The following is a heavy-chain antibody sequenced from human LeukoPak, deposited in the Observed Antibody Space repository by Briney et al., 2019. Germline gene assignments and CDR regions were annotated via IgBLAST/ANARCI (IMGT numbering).Heavy chain of an antibody. CDR2: ISAYNGHT. Sequence: ASVTVSCKASGYTFTSYGISWVRQAPGQGLEWMGWISAYNGHTNYAQKLQGRVTMTTDTSTNTAYMELRSLRSDDTAVYYCASPYDSSGSDAFDIWGQGTMVTVSS. D-gene: IGHD3-22*01. V-gene: IGHV1-18*01. CDR1: GYTFTSYG. CDR3: ASPYDSSGSDAFDI. J-gene: IGHJ3*02.